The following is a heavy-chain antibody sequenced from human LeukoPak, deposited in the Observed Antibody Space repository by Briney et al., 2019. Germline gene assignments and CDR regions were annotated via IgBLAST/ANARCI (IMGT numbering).Heavy chain of an antibody. J-gene: IGHJ6*02. CDR3: ARYEIAVAGTRPYYYGMDV. V-gene: IGHV1/OR15-1*04. D-gene: IGHD6-19*01. CDR2: INPNSGGT. CDR1: GYIFTDYY. Sequence: ASVKVSCKASGYIFTDYYMHWVRQAPGQELGWMGRINPNSGGTNYAQKFQGRVTMTRNTSISTAYMELSSLRSEDTAVYYCARYEIAVAGTRPYYYGMDVWGQGTTVTVSS.